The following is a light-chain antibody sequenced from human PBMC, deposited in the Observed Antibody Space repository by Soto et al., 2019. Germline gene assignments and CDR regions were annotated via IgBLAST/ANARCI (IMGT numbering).Light chain of an antibody. CDR1: QSVSSN. V-gene: IGKV3-15*01. CDR2: GAS. Sequence: EIVLTLSPGTLSLSPEERATLSFRASQSVSSNLAWYQQKPGQAPRLLIYGASTRATGIPDRFSGSGSGTEFTLSISSLQSEHFAVYYCQQYYNWPRTFGQGTKVDIK. CDR3: QQYYNWPRT. J-gene: IGKJ1*01.